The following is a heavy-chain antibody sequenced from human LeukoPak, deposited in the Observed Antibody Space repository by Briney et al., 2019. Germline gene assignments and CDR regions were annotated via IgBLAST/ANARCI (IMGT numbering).Heavy chain of an antibody. CDR2: INPYSGDT. J-gene: IGHJ4*02. CDR3: ARDQGSLTRSWYTGY. CDR1: GYTFTGYH. V-gene: IGHV1-2*06. Sequence: ASVKVSCKASGYTFTGYHINWVRQAPGQGLEWMGRINPYSGDTNFAQKFQGRVTMTRDTSITTAYMDLSSLTPDDTAVYFCARDQGSLTRSWYTGYWGQGTQVTVSS. D-gene: IGHD6-13*01.